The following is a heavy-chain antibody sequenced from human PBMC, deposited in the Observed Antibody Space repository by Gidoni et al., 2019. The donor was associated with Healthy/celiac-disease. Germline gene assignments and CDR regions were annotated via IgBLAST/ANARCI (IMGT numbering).Heavy chain of an antibody. CDR3: ARTMLTYYDFWSGYQLDY. D-gene: IGHD3-3*01. V-gene: IGHV2-26*01. Sequence: HVTLKESGPVLVKPTETLTLTCTVSGFSLSNARMGVSWIRQPPGKALEWLAHIFSNDEKSYSTSLKSRLTISKDTSKSQVVLTMTNMDPVDTATYYCARTMLTYYDFWSGYQLDYWGQGTLVTVSS. CDR1: GFSLSNARMG. J-gene: IGHJ4*02. CDR2: IFSNDEK.